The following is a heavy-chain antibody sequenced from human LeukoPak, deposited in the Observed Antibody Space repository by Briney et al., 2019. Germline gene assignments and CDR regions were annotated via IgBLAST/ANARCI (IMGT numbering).Heavy chain of an antibody. CDR3: AKAGGSYYTSSWYAY. CDR1: GFTFSSYA. J-gene: IGHJ4*02. Sequence: PGGSLRLSCAASGFTFSSYAMSWVRRAPGKGLEWVSAISGSGGNTYYADSVKGRFTISRDNSKNTLYLQMNSLRAEDTAVYYCAKAGGSYYTSSWYAYWGQGSLVTVSS. D-gene: IGHD6-13*01. V-gene: IGHV3-23*01. CDR2: ISGSGGNT.